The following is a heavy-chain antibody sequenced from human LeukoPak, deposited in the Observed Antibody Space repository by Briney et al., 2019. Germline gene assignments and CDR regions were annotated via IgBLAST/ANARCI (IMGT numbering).Heavy chain of an antibody. D-gene: IGHD2-2*01. CDR2: IYYGGST. J-gene: IGHJ3*02. Sequence: PSETLSLTCTVSGGSISSSSYFWGWIRQPPGKGLQWIGYIYYGGSTYYNPFLKSRLTMSVDTSQNQISLKLNSVTAADTAVYYCARLGRTTVLVPWAFDIWGQGTMVTVSS. V-gene: IGHV4-39*07. CDR1: GGSISSSSYF. CDR3: ARLGRTTVLVPWAFDI.